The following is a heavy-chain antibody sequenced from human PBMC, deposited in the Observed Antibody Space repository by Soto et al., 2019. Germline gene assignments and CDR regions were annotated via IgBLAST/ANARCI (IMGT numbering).Heavy chain of an antibody. Sequence: QVQLQESGPGLVKPSQTLSLTCTVSGVSIRHNDYYWSWIRQPPGKGLEWIAYVHISGGTYYNPSLRSRVVTSVDTSNNQFSLHLSSMTAADTAVYYCARIGTTLDIVTNNWFDHWGQGSLVTVSS. CDR2: VHISGGT. CDR3: ARIGTTLDIVTNNWFDH. CDR1: GVSIRHNDYY. V-gene: IGHV4-30-4*01. D-gene: IGHD1-1*01. J-gene: IGHJ5*02.